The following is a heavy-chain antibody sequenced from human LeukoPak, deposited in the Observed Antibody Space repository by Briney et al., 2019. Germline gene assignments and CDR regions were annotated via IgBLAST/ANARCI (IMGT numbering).Heavy chain of an antibody. J-gene: IGHJ2*01. CDR2: IKTDGTTT. CDR3: ARSFGWHFDL. V-gene: IGHV3-48*03. Sequence: GGSLRLSCTASGFTFSGSEMSWVRQTPGKGLEWLSNIKTDGTTTYYADSVKGRFTISRDNAENSLYLQMDRLRPDDTALYYCARSFGWHFDLWGRGTLVSV. D-gene: IGHD3-16*01. CDR1: GFTFSGSE.